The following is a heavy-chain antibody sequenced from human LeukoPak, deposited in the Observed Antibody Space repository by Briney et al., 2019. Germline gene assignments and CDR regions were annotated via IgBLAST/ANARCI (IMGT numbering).Heavy chain of an antibody. D-gene: IGHD5-18*01. CDR1: GFTFSSYS. V-gene: IGHV3-21*01. CDR3: AKARGGYSYGLSPLDY. J-gene: IGHJ4*02. Sequence: GGSLRLSCAASGFTFSSYSMNWVRQAPGKGLEWVSSISSSSSYIYYADSVKGRFTISRDNSKNTLYLQMNSLRAEDTAVYYCAKARGGYSYGLSPLDYWGQGTLVTVSS. CDR2: ISSSSSYI.